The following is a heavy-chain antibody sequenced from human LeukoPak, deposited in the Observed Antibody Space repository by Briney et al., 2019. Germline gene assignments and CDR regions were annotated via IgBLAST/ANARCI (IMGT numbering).Heavy chain of an antibody. V-gene: IGHV4-34*01. CDR3: ARSIKDIAVAGRGYYFDY. D-gene: IGHD6-19*01. CDR1: GGSCSGYY. J-gene: IGHJ4*02. Sequence: SETLSPTCAVYGGSCSGYYWSWIRQPPGKGLEWIGEINHSGSTNYNPSLKSRVTISVDTSKNQFSLKLSSVTAADTAVYYCARSIKDIAVAGRGYYFDYWGQGTLVTVSS. CDR2: INHSGST.